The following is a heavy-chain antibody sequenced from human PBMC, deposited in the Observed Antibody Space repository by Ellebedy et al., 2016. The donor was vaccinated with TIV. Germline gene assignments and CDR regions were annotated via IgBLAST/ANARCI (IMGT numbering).Heavy chain of an antibody. CDR3: ARCCSSGSCYYFYGMDV. CDR1: GFTFSSYS. J-gene: IGHJ6*02. D-gene: IGHD2-15*01. Sequence: GESLKISCAASGFTFSSYSINWVRQAPGTGLEWVSYISSSSSTIYYADSVKGRFTISRDNAQNSLYLQMNSLRDEDTAVYYCARCCSSGSCYYFYGMDVWGQGTTVTVSS. V-gene: IGHV3-48*02. CDR2: ISSSSSTI.